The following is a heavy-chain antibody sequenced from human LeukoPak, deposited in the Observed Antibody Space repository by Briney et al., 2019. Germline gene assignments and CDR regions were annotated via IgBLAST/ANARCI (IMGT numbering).Heavy chain of an antibody. CDR3: ARAGTKWSHYFDY. J-gene: IGHJ4*02. CDR2: INTNTGNP. CDR1: GYSFSHYG. V-gene: IGHV7-4-1*02. Sequence: GASVKVSCKTSGYSFSHYGISWVRQAPGQGLEWMGWINTNTGNPTYAQGFTGRFVFSLDTSVSTAYLQISSLKAEDTAVYYCARAGTKWSHYFDYWGQGTLVTVSS. D-gene: IGHD2-8*01.